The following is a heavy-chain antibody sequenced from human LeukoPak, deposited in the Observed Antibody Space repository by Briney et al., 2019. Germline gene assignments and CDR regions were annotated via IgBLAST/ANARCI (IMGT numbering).Heavy chain of an antibody. J-gene: IGHJ4*02. D-gene: IGHD2-2*01. CDR1: DYSISISSGYY. CDR3: ARTETNTSWSPDFDS. CDR2: INHSGRT. V-gene: IGHV4-38-2*02. Sequence: SETLSLTCTVSDYSISISSGYYWAWIPQPPGKGLEWIGEINHSGRTNYNPSLKSRVTISVDTSKNQFSLKVTSVTAADTAVYYCARTETNTSWSPDFDSWGQGTLVTVSS.